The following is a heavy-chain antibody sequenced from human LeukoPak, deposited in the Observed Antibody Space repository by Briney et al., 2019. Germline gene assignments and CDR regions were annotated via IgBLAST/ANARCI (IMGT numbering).Heavy chain of an antibody. CDR2: ISWNSGSI. D-gene: IGHD6-6*01. CDR1: GFTFDDYA. CDR3: AKDIHYSTSSVVFDY. V-gene: IGHV3-9*01. Sequence: GGSLRLSCAASGFTFDDYAMHWVRQVPGKGLEWVSGISWNSGSIGYADSVKGRFAISRDNAKNSLYPQMNSLRAEDTALYYCAKDIHYSTSSVVFDYWGQGTLVTVSS. J-gene: IGHJ4*02.